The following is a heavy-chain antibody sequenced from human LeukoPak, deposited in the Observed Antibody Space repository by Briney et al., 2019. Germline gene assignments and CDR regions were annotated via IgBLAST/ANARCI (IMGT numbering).Heavy chain of an antibody. CDR3: ANDMALYYDILTGYSN. J-gene: IGHJ4*02. CDR1: GFTFDDYA. D-gene: IGHD3-9*01. CDR2: ISGDGGRK. Sequence: GGALRLSCAASGFTFDDYAMHGVRQAPGKGLEGVSLISGDGGRKYYADSVKGRFTIYRHNSKKSLYLQMNSLRTEDTALYYCANDMALYYDILTGYSNWGQGALVTVSS. V-gene: IGHV3-43*02.